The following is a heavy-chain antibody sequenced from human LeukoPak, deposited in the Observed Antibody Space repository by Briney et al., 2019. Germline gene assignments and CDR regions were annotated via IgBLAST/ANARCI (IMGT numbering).Heavy chain of an antibody. CDR2: ISGDGGST. Sequence: PGGSLRLSCAASGFTFDDYAMHWLRQAPGKGLEWVSLISGDGGSTYYADSVKGRFTISRDNSKNSLYLQMNSLRTEDTALYYCAKDIGSGWYFDYWGQGTLVTVSS. J-gene: IGHJ4*02. CDR1: GFTFDDYA. D-gene: IGHD6-19*01. CDR3: AKDIGSGWYFDY. V-gene: IGHV3-43*02.